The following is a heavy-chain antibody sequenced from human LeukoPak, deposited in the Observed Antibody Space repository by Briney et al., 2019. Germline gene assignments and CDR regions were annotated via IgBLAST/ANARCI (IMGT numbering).Heavy chain of an antibody. Sequence: SETLSLTCAVYGGSFNIYYWSWIRQSPEKGLEWIGEMNDGGTINYNPSLLSRVTISLDRSKNQFSLKLTSVSTADTAVYYCARRWNYGRNYYIDVWGNGATVSVSS. D-gene: IGHD1-7*01. V-gene: IGHV4-34*01. CDR1: GGSFNIYY. J-gene: IGHJ6*03. CDR3: ARRWNYGRNYYIDV. CDR2: MNDGGTI.